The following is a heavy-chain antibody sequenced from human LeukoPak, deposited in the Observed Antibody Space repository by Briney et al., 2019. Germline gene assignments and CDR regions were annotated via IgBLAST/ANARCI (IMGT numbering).Heavy chain of an antibody. CDR1: GDSISSYY. J-gene: IGHJ4*02. Sequence: SETLSLTCNVSGDSISSYYWTWIRQPPGMGLEWIGYIYYSGSTNYNPSLKSRVTISVDTSKNHFPLKLSSVTAADTAVYYCARGGSYYDYWGQGTLVTVSS. CDR2: IYYSGST. V-gene: IGHV4-59*01. CDR3: ARGGSYYDY. D-gene: IGHD1-26*01.